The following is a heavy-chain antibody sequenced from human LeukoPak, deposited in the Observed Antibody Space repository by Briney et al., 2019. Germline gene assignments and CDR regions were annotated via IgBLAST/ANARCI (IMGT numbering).Heavy chain of an antibody. D-gene: IGHD2-15*01. CDR2: IKQDGSEK. CDR1: EFTFSTYW. CDR3: ARHRSGGSQDDAFDI. J-gene: IGHJ3*02. Sequence: GGSLRLSCADSEFTFSTYWMSWVRQAPGKGLEWVADIKQDGSEKYYVHSVKGRFTISRQNAKNSLFLQMNSLRAEDTAVYYCARHRSGGSQDDAFDIWGQGTMVTVSS. V-gene: IGHV3-7*01.